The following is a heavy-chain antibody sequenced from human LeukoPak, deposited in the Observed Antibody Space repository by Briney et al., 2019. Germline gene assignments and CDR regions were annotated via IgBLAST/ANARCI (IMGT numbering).Heavy chain of an antibody. D-gene: IGHD3-10*01. CDR2: IYYSGTT. J-gene: IGHJ4*02. CDR3: ARRTASGRLPFDY. Sequence: SETLSLTCNVSADSISSSANYWAWIRQPPGKGLEWIGDIYYSGTTYYNPSLKTRVTISVHTSKDQFSLSLSSFTVADTAVYYCARRTASGRLPFDYWGQGFLVTVSS. V-gene: IGHV4-39*01. CDR1: ADSISSSANY.